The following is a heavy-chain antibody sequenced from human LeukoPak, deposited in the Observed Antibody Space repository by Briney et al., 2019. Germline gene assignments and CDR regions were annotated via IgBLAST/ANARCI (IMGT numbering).Heavy chain of an antibody. Sequence: SVKVSCKASGYTFTGYYMHWVRQAPGQGLEWMGWINPNSGGTNYAQKFQGRVTMTRDTSISTAYMELSRLRSDDTAVYYCARDIGYCSGGSCANWFDPWGQGTPVTVSS. CDR2: INPNSGGT. CDR1: GYTFTGYY. D-gene: IGHD2-15*01. V-gene: IGHV1-2*02. CDR3: ARDIGYCSGGSCANWFDP. J-gene: IGHJ5*02.